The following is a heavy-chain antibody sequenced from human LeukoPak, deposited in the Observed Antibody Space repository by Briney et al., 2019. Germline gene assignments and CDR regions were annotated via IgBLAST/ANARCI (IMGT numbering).Heavy chain of an antibody. V-gene: IGHV3-23*01. Sequence: GGSLRLSCAAPGFTFSSYAMSWVRQAPGKGLEWVSTISGSGGTTYYAEFVKGRFTISRDNSKNTLYMQMNSLRVEDTAVYYCAKGGYGSGNYYNWFDPWGQGTLVTVSS. D-gene: IGHD3-10*01. CDR2: ISGSGGTT. CDR3: AKGGYGSGNYYNWFDP. CDR1: GFTFSSYA. J-gene: IGHJ5*02.